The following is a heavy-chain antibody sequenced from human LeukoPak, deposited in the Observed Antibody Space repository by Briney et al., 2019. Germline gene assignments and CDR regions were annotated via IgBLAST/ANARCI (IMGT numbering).Heavy chain of an antibody. Sequence: GGSLRLSCAASGFTFSSYSMNWVRQAPGKGLEWVSSISSSSSYIYYADSVKGRFTISRDNAKNSLYLQMNSLRAEDTAVYYCARDVRAGPIAVYGMDVWGQGTTVTVSS. CDR1: GFTFSSYS. CDR3: ARDVRAGPIAVYGMDV. CDR2: ISSSSSYI. D-gene: IGHD6-13*01. V-gene: IGHV3-21*01. J-gene: IGHJ6*02.